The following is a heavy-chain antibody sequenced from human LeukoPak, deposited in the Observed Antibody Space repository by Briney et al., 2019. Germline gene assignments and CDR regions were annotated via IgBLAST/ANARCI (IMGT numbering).Heavy chain of an antibody. J-gene: IGHJ4*02. CDR1: GFTFSSYA. CDR2: ISGSGGST. Sequence: GGSLRLSCAASGFTFSSYAMSWVRQAPGKGLEWVSAISGSGGSTYYADSVKGRFTISRDNSKNMVSLQMNSLRADDTAIYYCAKSDCGHDGCKLLNYWGQGTLVVVSS. V-gene: IGHV3-23*01. D-gene: IGHD5-24*01. CDR3: AKSDCGHDGCKLLNY.